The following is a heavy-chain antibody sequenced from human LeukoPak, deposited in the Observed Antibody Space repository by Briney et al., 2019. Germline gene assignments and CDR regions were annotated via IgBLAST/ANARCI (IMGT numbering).Heavy chain of an antibody. CDR2: ISYDGSNK. CDR3: ARDRTSGYYHMDV. Sequence: PGRSLRLSCAASGFTFSSYGMHWVRQAPGKGLEWVAVISYDGSNKYYADSVKGRFTISRDNSKNTLYLQMNSLRAEDTAVYYCARDRTSGYYHMDVWGQGTTVTVSS. CDR1: GFTFSSYG. V-gene: IGHV3-30*03. J-gene: IGHJ6*02. D-gene: IGHD6-19*01.